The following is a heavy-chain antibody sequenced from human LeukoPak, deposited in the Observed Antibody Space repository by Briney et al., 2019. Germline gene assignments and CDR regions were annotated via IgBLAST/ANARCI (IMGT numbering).Heavy chain of an antibody. V-gene: IGHV3-9*01. Sequence: GGSLRLSCAASGFTFDDYAMHWVRQAPGKDLEWISGLSWNSGTIGYADSVKGRFTISRDNAKNSLYLQMNSLRAEDTAFYYCARDRAVDSSGLDYWGQGTLVTVSS. CDR1: GFTFDDYA. CDR3: ARDRAVDSSGLDY. CDR2: LSWNSGTI. J-gene: IGHJ4*02. D-gene: IGHD3-22*01.